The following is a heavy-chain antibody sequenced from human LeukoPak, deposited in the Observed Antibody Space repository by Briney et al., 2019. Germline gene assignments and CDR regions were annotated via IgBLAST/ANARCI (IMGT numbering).Heavy chain of an antibody. CDR1: GFTFSSHW. V-gene: IGHV3-7*01. J-gene: IGHJ4*02. D-gene: IGHD1-26*01. Sequence: GGSLRLSCAGSGFTFSSHWMSWVRQAPGKGPEWVANIKQDGGEKYYVDSVKGRFTISRDNAKNSLYLQMNSLRAEDTAVYYCARDKVVGATYFDYWGQGILVTVSP. CDR2: IKQDGGEK. CDR3: ARDKVVGATYFDY.